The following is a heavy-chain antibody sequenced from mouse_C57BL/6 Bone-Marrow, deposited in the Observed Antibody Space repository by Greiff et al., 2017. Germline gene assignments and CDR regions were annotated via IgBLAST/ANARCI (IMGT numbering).Heavy chain of an antibody. V-gene: IGHV1-50*01. CDR3: ARESPITTVVAARYWYFDV. CDR2: IDPSDSYT. CDR1: GYTFTSYW. Sequence: QVQLQQSGAELVKPGASVKLSCKASGYTFTSYWMQWVKQRPGQGLEWIGEIDPSDSYTNYNQKFKGKATLTVDTSSSTAYMQLSSLTSEDSAVYYCARESPITTVVAARYWYFDVWGTEATVTVSS. D-gene: IGHD1-1*01. J-gene: IGHJ1*03.